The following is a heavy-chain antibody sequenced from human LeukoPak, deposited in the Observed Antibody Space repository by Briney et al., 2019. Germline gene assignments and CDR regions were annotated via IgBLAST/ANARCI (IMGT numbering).Heavy chain of an antibody. V-gene: IGHV3-23*01. CDR2: ISGSGGST. D-gene: IGHD3-10*01. CDR3: AKRPGYYYGSGSSYYFDY. CDR1: GFTFSSYS. J-gene: IGHJ4*02. Sequence: GGSLRLSCAASGFTFSSYSMNWVRQAPGKGLEWVSAISGSGGSTYYADSVKGRFTISRDNSKNTLYLQMNSLRAEDTAVYYCAKRPGYYYGSGSSYYFDYWGQGTLVTVSS.